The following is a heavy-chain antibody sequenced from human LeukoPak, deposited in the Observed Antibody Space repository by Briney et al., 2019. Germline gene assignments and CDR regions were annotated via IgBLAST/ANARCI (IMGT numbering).Heavy chain of an antibody. CDR2: FDPEDGET. V-gene: IGHV1-24*01. D-gene: IGHD5-24*01. CDR1: GYTLTELS. CDR3: GTDVPEIAMDKLTVNRLVY. J-gene: IGHJ4*02. Sequence: ASVKVSCKVSGYTLTELSMHWVPQAPGKGLEWMGGFDPEDGETIYAQKFQGRVTMTEDTSTDTAYMELSSLRSEDTAVYYCGTDVPEIAMDKLTVNRLVYSGQGALVTVSS.